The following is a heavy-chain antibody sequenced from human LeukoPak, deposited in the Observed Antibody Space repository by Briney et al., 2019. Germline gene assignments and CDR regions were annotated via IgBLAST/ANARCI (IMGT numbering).Heavy chain of an antibody. J-gene: IGHJ4*02. V-gene: IGHV3-53*01. D-gene: IGHD6-6*01. CDR2: IYSGGGT. Sequence: PGGSLRLSCAASGLTVSDSYMSWVRQAPGQGLEWLSVIYSGGGTDYADSVKGRFTISRDNSKNTLYLQMNSLRAEDTAVYYCAKGNIEYSSNLMGFFDYWGQGTLVTVSS. CDR3: AKGNIEYSSNLMGFFDY. CDR1: GLTVSDSY.